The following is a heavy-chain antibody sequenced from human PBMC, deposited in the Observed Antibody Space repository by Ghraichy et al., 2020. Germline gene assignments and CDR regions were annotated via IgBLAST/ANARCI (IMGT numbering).Heavy chain of an antibody. J-gene: IGHJ4*02. CDR1: GFTFSNAW. V-gene: IGHV3-15*01. CDR2: IKSKTDGGTK. D-gene: IGHD3-3*01. CDR3: TTEGKVIGDEWLSEFDY. Sequence: GGSLRLSCAASGFTFSNAWMSWVRQAPGKGLEWVGRIKSKTDGGTKDYAAPVKGRFTISRDDSKNTLYLQMNSLKTEDTAVYYCTTEGKVIGDEWLSEFDYWGQGTLVTVSS.